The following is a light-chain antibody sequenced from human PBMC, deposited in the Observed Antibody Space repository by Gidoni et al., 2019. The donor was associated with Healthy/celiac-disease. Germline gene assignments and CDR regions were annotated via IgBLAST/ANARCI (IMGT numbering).Light chain of an antibody. CDR3: YQEGSLWWT. V-gene: IGKV3-20*01. CDR1: PSVSSSY. J-gene: IGKJ1*01. Sequence: EIVLTQSPGTLSLSTGERATLACRASPSVSSSYLAWYQQKPGQAPRLLIYGASSRSTGIPDGFSGSGVGRDFTFTISTLLPKSVVVYYGYQEGSLWWTFGQGTKVEIK. CDR2: GAS.